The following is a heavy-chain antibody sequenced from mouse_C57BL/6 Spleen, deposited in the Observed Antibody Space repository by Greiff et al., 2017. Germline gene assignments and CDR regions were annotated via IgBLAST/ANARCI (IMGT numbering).Heavy chain of an antibody. CDR1: GFAFSSSW. D-gene: IGHD1-3*01. CDR2: IYPGDGDT. V-gene: IGHV1-82*01. CDR3: EREGDNNSGANYFDC. Sequence: VKLVESGPELVQPGASVKISCKASGFAFSSSWMYWVKQRPGKGLEWIGRIYPGDGDTNYNGKFKGKATLTANKSSSTAYMQISSLTSEDSAVYFSEREGDNNSGANYFDCRGHGTTLTV. J-gene: IGHJ2*01.